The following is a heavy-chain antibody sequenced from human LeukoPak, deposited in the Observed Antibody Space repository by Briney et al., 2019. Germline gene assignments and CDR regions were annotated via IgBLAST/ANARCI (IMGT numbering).Heavy chain of an antibody. J-gene: IGHJ4*02. CDR3: AKYYYDSSGYYSFDY. CDR1: GFTFDDYA. D-gene: IGHD3-22*01. Sequence: GGSLRLSCAASGFTFDDYAMHWVRQAPGKGLEWVSGVSWNSVSIGYADSVKGRFTISRDNAKNSMYLQMNSLRAEDTALYYCAKYYYDSSGYYSFDYWGQGTLVTVSS. CDR2: VSWNSVSI. V-gene: IGHV3-9*01.